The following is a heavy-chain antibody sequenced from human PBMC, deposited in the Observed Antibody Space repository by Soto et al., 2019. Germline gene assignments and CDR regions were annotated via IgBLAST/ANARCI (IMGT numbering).Heavy chain of an antibody. CDR1: GFTFSDHY. D-gene: IGHD2-15*01. CDR3: SRGCSGGVFDH. Sequence: QVQLVESGGGLVKSGGSLRLSCATSGFTFSDHYMSWIRQAPGKGLEFISYISPGGRYTNYGDSVKGRFTISRDNAKNSLFLQVNTLRDEDTAVYYCSRGCSGGVFDHWGQGTSVTVSS. CDR2: ISPGGRYT. V-gene: IGHV3-11*05. J-gene: IGHJ4*02.